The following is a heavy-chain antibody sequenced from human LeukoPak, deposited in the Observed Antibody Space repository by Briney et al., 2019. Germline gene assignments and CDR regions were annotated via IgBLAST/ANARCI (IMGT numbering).Heavy chain of an antibody. V-gene: IGHV4-34*01. CDR3: ARGPPIVGATMDWYFDL. D-gene: IGHD1-26*01. Sequence: SETLSLTCAVYGGSFSGYYWSWIRQPPGKGLEWIGEINHSGSTNYNPSLKSRVTISVDTSKNQFSLKLSPVTAADTAVYYCARGPPIVGATMDWYFDLWGRGTLVTVSS. J-gene: IGHJ2*01. CDR2: INHSGST. CDR1: GGSFSGYY.